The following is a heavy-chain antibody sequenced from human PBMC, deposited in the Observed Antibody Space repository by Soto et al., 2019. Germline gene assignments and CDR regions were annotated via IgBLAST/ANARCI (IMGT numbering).Heavy chain of an antibody. CDR1: GGTFSSYA. J-gene: IGHJ6*02. CDR3: ARRREVGATGGYYGMDV. CDR2: IIPIFGTA. D-gene: IGHD1-26*01. V-gene: IGHV1-69*01. Sequence: QVQLVQSGAEVKKPGSSVKVSCKASGGTFSSYAISWVRQAPGQGLEWMGGIIPIFGTANYAQKFQGRVTITADEPTSTAYMELSSLRSEDTTVYYCARRREVGATGGYYGMDVWGQGTTVTVSS.